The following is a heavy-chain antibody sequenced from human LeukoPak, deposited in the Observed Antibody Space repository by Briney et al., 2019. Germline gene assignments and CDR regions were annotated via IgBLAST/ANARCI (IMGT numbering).Heavy chain of an antibody. CDR2: ISTSSLNTI. V-gene: IGHV3-48*04. J-gene: IGHJ4*02. Sequence: GGSLRLSCAASGFTFSSFGMNWVRQAPGKGLEWISYISTSSLNTIHYADSVKGRFTISRDNAKNSLFLQMNSMRAEDTAVYYCARSLSTDFDYWGQGILVTVSS. D-gene: IGHD5/OR15-5a*01. CDR1: GFTFSSFG. CDR3: ARSLSTDFDY.